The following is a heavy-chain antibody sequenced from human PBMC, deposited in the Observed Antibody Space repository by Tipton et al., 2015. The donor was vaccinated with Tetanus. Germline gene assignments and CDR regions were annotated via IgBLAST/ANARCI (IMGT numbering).Heavy chain of an antibody. V-gene: IGHV3-33*01. CDR2: SWYEGTDK. D-gene: IGHD2-15*01. J-gene: IGHJ4*02. CDR1: GFIFSSYG. Sequence: SLRLSCAASGFIFSSYGIHWVRQAPGKGLEWVAVSWYEGTDKYYADSVKGRFTISRDKSKNTLYLQMNSLRAEDTAVYYCAREADCSGGSCFSGDFDNWGQGTQVTVSP. CDR3: AREADCSGGSCFSGDFDN.